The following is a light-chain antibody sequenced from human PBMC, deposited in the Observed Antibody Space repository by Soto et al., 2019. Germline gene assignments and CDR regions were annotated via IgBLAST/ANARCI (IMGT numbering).Light chain of an antibody. J-gene: IGKJ5*01. CDR3: KQLSTHQIN. V-gene: IGKV1-9*01. CDR1: QDIRTN. Sequence: IQFTQSPSSLSASLGASAPITRLASQDIRTNLAWHQQKPGKAPSLLIYCVSFLQRGVPSRFSGGSSGADFTPNTRHLKTEDLGTYYRKQLSTHQINLGQGTRLEIK. CDR2: CVS.